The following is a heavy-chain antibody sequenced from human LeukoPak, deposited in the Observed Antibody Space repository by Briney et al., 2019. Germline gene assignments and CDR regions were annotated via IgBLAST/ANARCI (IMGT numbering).Heavy chain of an antibody. Sequence: ASVKVSCKASGYTFTGYYMHWVRQAPGQGLEWMGWINPNSGGTNYAQKFQGRVTMTRDTSISTAYMELSRLRSDDTAVYYCARTYYGDYRLGFDYWGQGTLVTVSS. CDR3: ARTYYGDYRLGFDY. J-gene: IGHJ4*02. V-gene: IGHV1-2*02. D-gene: IGHD4-17*01. CDR2: INPNSGGT. CDR1: GYTFTGYY.